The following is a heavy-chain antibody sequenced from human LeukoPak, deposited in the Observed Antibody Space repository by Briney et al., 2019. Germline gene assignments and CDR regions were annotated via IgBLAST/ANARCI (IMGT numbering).Heavy chain of an antibody. CDR3: ARRFDS. Sequence: SETLSLTCTVSGGSSRNYYWSWIRQPPGKGLEWIGYIYYSGTGSNYNPYLKSRVTISVDTSKNQFSLKLTSVTAADTAVYYCARRFDSWGQGALVTVSS. J-gene: IGHJ4*02. CDR2: IYYSGTGS. CDR1: GGSSRNYY. V-gene: IGHV4-59*08.